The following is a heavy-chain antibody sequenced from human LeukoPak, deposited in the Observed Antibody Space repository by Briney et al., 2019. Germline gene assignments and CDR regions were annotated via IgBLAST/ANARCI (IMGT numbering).Heavy chain of an antibody. CDR1: GGSISSYY. CDR3: ARDPTTQYSSSWYAFDI. J-gene: IGHJ3*02. Sequence: SETLSLTCTVSGGSISSYYWSWIRQPPGKGLEWIGYIYYSGSTNYNPSLKSRVTISVDTSKNQFSLKLSSVTAADTAVYYCARDPTTQYSSSWYAFDIWGQGTMVTVSS. D-gene: IGHD6-13*01. CDR2: IYYSGST. V-gene: IGHV4-59*01.